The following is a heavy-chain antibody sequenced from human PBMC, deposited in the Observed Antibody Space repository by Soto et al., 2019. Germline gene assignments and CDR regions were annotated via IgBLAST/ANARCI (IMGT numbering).Heavy chain of an antibody. J-gene: IGHJ4*02. CDR3: ARALVVVTEYFDY. V-gene: IGHV3-7*03. CDR1: GFTISGYW. CDR2: IKQDGSEQ. Sequence: GGSLRLSCVASGFTISGYWMSWVRQAPGKGLEWVASIKQDGSEQHYVDSVKGRFTISKDYAKNSLFLQMNSLRAEDTAVYYCARALVVVTEYFDYWGQGILVTVSS. D-gene: IGHD3-22*01.